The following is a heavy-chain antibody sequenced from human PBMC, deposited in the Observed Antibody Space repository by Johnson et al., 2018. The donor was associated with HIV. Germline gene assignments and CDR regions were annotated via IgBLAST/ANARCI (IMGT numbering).Heavy chain of an antibody. D-gene: IGHD1-26*01. Sequence: QMQLVESGGGVVQPGRSLRLSCAASGFTFSSYGMHWVRQAPGKGLEWVAFIRYDGSNKYYADSVKGRFTISRDNSKNTLYLQMNSLRAEDTAVYYCAKDGMGGNYWYAFDIWGQGTMVTVSS. CDR2: IRYDGSNK. V-gene: IGHV3-30*02. J-gene: IGHJ3*02. CDR3: AKDGMGGNYWYAFDI. CDR1: GFTFSSYG.